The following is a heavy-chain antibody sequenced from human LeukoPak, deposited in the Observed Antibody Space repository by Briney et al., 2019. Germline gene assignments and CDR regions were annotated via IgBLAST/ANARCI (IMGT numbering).Heavy chain of an antibody. Sequence: ASVKVSCKASGGTFSSYAISWVRQAPGQGLEWMGGIIPIFGTANYAQKFQGRVTITADESTSTAYMELSSLRSEDTAVYCCARSGYSSGWYRSYYFDYWGQGTLVTVSS. CDR2: IIPIFGTA. V-gene: IGHV1-69*13. CDR1: GGTFSSYA. J-gene: IGHJ4*02. CDR3: ARSGYSSGWYRSYYFDY. D-gene: IGHD6-19*01.